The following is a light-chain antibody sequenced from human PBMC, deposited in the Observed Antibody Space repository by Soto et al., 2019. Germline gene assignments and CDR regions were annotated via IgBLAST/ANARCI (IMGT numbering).Light chain of an antibody. J-gene: IGLJ1*01. Sequence: QSALTQPASVSGSPGQSITISCTGTSSDIGGYKYVSWYQQKPDKAPKLMIYDVSYRPSGVSDRFSGSKSGNTASLTISGLQAEDEADYYCSSYTSINPHVFGTGTKVTVL. CDR2: DVS. CDR3: SSYTSINPHV. V-gene: IGLV2-14*01. CDR1: SSDIGGYKY.